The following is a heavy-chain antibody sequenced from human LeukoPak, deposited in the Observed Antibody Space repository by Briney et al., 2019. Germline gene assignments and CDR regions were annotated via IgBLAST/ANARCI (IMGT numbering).Heavy chain of an antibody. Sequence: GSLRLSCAASGFTFSDYYMSWIRQPPGKGLEWIGSIYYSGSTYYNPSLKSRVTISVDTSKNQFSLKLSSVTAADTAVYYCARGISGHLLSWGQGTLVTVSS. D-gene: IGHD3-16*02. CDR3: ARGISGHLLS. V-gene: IGHV4-38-2*01. CDR2: IYYSGST. CDR1: GFTFSDYY. J-gene: IGHJ4*02.